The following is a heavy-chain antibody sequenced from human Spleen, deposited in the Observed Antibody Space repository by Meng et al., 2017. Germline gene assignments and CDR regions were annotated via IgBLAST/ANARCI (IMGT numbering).Heavy chain of an antibody. CDR2: LYQSGST. J-gene: IGHJ4*02. V-gene: IGHV4-38-2*01. CDR1: GYSITGSYN. D-gene: IGHD3-22*01. Sequence: SETLSLTCAVSGYSITGSYNWGWIRQSPGKGLEWIGSLYQSGSTYYNPSPKSRVTMSADTSKNQFSLKLSSVTAADTAVYYCARGPYYYDSSGYSYDYWGQGTLVTVSS. CDR3: ARGPYYYDSSGYSYDY.